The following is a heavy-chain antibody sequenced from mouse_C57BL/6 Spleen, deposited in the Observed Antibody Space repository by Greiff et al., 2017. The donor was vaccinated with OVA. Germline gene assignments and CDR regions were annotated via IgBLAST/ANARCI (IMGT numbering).Heavy chain of an antibody. J-gene: IGHJ2*01. D-gene: IGHD1-1*01. V-gene: IGHV1-69*01. CDR2: IDPSDSYT. CDR3: ARLLRGVAGYFDY. CDR1: GYTFTSYW. Sequence: VQLQQPGAELVMPGASVKLSCKASGYTFTSYWMHWVKQRPGQGLEWIGEIDPSDSYTNYNQKFKGKSTLTVDKSSSTAYMQLSSLRSEDSAVYYCARLLRGVAGYFDYWGQGTTLTVSS.